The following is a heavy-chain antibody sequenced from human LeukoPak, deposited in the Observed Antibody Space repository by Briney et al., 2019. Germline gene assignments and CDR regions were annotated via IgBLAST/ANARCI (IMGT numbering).Heavy chain of an antibody. CDR3: AKELAYCSGGSCYSALLDY. Sequence: GGSLRLSCAASGFTFSSYSMNWVRQAPGKGLEWVSYISGGSDAIYYADSVKGRFTISRDNAKNSLYLQMNSLRAEDTALYYCAKELAYCSGGSCYSALLDYWGQGTLVTVSS. V-gene: IGHV3-48*04. D-gene: IGHD2-15*01. CDR1: GFTFSSYS. CDR2: ISGGSDAI. J-gene: IGHJ4*02.